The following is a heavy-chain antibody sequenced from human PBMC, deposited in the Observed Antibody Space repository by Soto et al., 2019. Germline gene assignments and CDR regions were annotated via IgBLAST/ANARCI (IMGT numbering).Heavy chain of an antibody. D-gene: IGHD4-17*01. Sequence: QVQLVESGGGLVKPGGSLRLSCAASGFTFSDYYISWIRQAPGKGLEWISYISGGSIYTNYEDSVKGRFTISRDNAKKAVYLQMNSLRAEDPAVYYWVRDRGLGDVFNQYWFDPWCQGTLVSVSS. J-gene: IGHJ5*02. CDR3: VRDRGLGDVFNQYWFDP. CDR1: GFTFSDYY. CDR2: ISGGSIYT. V-gene: IGHV3-11*06.